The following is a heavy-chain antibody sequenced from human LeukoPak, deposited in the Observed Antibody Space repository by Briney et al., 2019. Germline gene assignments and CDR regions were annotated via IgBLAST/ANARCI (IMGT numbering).Heavy chain of an antibody. D-gene: IGHD4-17*01. J-gene: IGHJ1*01. CDR1: GFTFSSYV. Sequence: PGGSLRLSCAASGFTFSSYVMSWVRQAPGKGLEWVSGISDGGGRTYYADSVKGRFTISRDNSKNTLYLEMNSLRAEGTAVYYCAKDIYGDDADAAYFQHWGQGTLVTVSS. V-gene: IGHV3-23*01. CDR3: AKDIYGDDADAAYFQH. CDR2: ISDGGGRT.